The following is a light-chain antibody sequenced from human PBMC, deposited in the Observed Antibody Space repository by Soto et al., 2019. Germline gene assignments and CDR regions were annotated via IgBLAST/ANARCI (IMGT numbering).Light chain of an antibody. CDR1: QTISSW. V-gene: IGKV1-5*03. J-gene: IGKJ1*01. Sequence: DIQMTQSPSTLSGSVGDRVTITCRASQTISSWLAWYQQKPGKAPKLLIYKASTLKSGVPSRFSGTGSGKEFTLTISRVQPEDFETYYCQQYATYLKTFGQGPKVE. CDR3: QQYATYLKT. CDR2: KAS.